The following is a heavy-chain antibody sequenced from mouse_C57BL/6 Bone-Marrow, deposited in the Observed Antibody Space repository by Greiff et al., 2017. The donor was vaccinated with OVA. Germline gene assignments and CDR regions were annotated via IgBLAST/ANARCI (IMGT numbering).Heavy chain of an antibody. J-gene: IGHJ4*01. CDR1: GYAFTNYL. CDR3: ARLLRYCYAMDY. Sequence: VQLQESGAELVRPGTSVKVSCKASGYAFTNYLIEWVKQRPGQGLEWIGVINPGSGGTNYNEKFKGKATLTADKSSSTAYMQLSSLTSEDSAVYFCARLLRYCYAMDYWGQGTSVTVSS. V-gene: IGHV1-54*01. D-gene: IGHD1-1*01. CDR2: INPGSGGT.